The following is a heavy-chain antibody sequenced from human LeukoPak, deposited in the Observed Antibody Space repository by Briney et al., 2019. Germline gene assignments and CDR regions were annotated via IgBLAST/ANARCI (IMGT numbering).Heavy chain of an antibody. J-gene: IGHJ3*02. Sequence: GGSLRLSCAASGFTFSSYWMSWVRQAPGKGLEWVANIKQDGSEINYVASVEGRFTVSRDNAKNSLFLQMNSLRAEDTAVYYCATEVGTPAIRSAFDIWGQGTMVTVSS. CDR1: GFTFSSYW. CDR2: IKQDGSEI. CDR3: ATEVGTPAIRSAFDI. D-gene: IGHD2-2*01. V-gene: IGHV3-7*01.